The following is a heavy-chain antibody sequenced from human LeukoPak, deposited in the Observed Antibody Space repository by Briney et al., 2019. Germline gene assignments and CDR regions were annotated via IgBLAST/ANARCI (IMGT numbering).Heavy chain of an antibody. CDR3: TRGAGSGSYSWFDP. V-gene: IGHV3-49*03. CDR2: IRSKAYGGTT. J-gene: IGHJ5*02. Sequence: GGSLRLSCTASGFTFGDYAMSWFRQAPGKGLEWVGFIRSKAYGGTTEYAASVKGRFTISRDDSKSIAYLQMNSLKTEDTAVYYCTRGAGSGSYSWFDPWGQGTLVTVSS. CDR1: GFTFGDYA. D-gene: IGHD3-10*01.